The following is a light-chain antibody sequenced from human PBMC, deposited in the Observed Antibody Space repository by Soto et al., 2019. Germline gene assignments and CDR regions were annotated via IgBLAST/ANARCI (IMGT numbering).Light chain of an antibody. Sequence: QSVLTQPPSASGSPGQSVTISCTGTSSDVGAYNYVSWYQQHPGKAPKLMISEVSKRPSGVPDRFSGSKSGNTASLTVSGLQDEDGADYYCSSFAADNNVVFGGGTQLTVL. V-gene: IGLV2-8*01. CDR1: SSDVGAYNY. J-gene: IGLJ3*02. CDR2: EVS. CDR3: SSFAADNNVV.